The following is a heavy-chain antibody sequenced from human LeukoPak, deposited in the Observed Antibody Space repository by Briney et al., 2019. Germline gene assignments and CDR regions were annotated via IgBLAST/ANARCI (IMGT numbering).Heavy chain of an antibody. Sequence: PSETLSLTCTVSGGSISSSNSYWGWIRQPPGKGLEWIGSIYYSGNTYYNASLKSQVSISIDTSKNQFSLKLTSVTAADTAVYYCARQTGSGLFILPGGQGTLVTVSS. CDR3: ARQTGSGLFILP. CDR1: GGSISSSNSY. V-gene: IGHV4-39*01. CDR2: IYYSGNT. J-gene: IGHJ4*02. D-gene: IGHD3/OR15-3a*01.